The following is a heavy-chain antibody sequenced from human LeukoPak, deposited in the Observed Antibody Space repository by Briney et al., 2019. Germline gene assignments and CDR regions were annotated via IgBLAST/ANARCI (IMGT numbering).Heavy chain of an antibody. CDR2: INPSDGST. CDR3: ARAPRNSSTMLDF. CDR1: GYTFTSYY. J-gene: IGHJ4*02. D-gene: IGHD6-13*01. V-gene: IGHV1-46*01. Sequence: GASVKVSCKASGYTFTSYYIHWVRQAPGQGLEWMGVINPSDGSTNYAQKFRGRATMAWDTSTSTVFIELNSLRSDDTAVYHCARAPRNSSTMLDFWGQGTLVTISS.